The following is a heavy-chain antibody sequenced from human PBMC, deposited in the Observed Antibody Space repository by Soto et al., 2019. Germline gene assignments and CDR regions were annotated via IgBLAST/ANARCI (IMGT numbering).Heavy chain of an antibody. J-gene: IGHJ4*02. V-gene: IGHV3-11*05. CDR2: ISSSGHFA. CDR3: VRELGGLDC. Sequence: VQLVESGGGLVKPGGSLRLSCAASGLTFSDYYMSWIRQAPGKGLEWVSYISSSGHFANYSDSVRGRFTISRDNARNSLYLQMNSLRAADTAVYYCVRELGGLDCWGQGTLVTVSS. CDR1: GLTFSDYY.